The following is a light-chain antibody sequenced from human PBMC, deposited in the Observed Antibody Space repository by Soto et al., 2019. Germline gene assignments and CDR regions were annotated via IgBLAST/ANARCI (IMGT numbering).Light chain of an antibody. J-gene: IGLJ1*01. CDR1: SSDVGSYNL. CDR3: CSYAGSRTL. V-gene: IGLV2-23*01. Sequence: QSVLTQPASVSGSPGQSITISCTGTSSDVGSYNLVSWYQQHPGKAPKLMIYEGSKRPSGVSNRFSGSKSGNTASLTISGLQAEDEADYYCCSYAGSRTLFGTGTKVTVL. CDR2: EGS.